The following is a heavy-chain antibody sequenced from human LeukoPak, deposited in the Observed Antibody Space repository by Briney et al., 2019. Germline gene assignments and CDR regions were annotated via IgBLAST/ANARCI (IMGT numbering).Heavy chain of an antibody. CDR3: ARDLVYYDSSGYYAYYFDY. V-gene: IGHV4-61*02. CDR2: IYTSGST. CDR1: GGSISSGSYY. J-gene: IGHJ4*02. Sequence: PSQTLSLTCTVSGGSISSGSYYWSWIRQPAGKGLEWIGRIYTSGSTNYNPSLKSRVTISVDTSKNQFSLKLSSVTAADTAVYHCARDLVYYDSSGYYAYYFDYWGQGTLVTVSS. D-gene: IGHD3-22*01.